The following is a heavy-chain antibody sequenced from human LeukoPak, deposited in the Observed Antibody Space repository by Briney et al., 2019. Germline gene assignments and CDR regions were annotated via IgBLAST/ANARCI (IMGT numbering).Heavy chain of an antibody. V-gene: IGHV3-21*04. D-gene: IGHD2-2*01. CDR1: GFTFSSYS. CDR3: AGGPYCSSTSCYTRLDY. Sequence: GGSLRLSCAASGFTFSSYSMNWVRQAPGKGLEWVSSISSSSSYIYYADSVKGRFTISRDNAKNSLYLQMNSLRAEDTAVYYCAGGPYCSSTSCYTRLDYWGQGTLVTVSS. CDR2: ISSSSSYI. J-gene: IGHJ4*02.